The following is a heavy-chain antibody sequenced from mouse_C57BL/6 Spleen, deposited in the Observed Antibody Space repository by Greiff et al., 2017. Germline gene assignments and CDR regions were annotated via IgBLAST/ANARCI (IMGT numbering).Heavy chain of an antibody. V-gene: IGHV1-22*01. D-gene: IGHD1-1*01. J-gene: IGHJ1*03. CDR2: INPNNGGT. Sequence: EVQLQQSGPELVKPGASVKMSCKASGYTFTDYNMHWVKQSHGKSLEWIGYINPNNGGTSYNQKFKGKATLTVNKSSSTAYMELRSLTSEDSAVYYCATVVARWYFDVWGTGTTVTVSS. CDR1: GYTFTDYN. CDR3: ATVVARWYFDV.